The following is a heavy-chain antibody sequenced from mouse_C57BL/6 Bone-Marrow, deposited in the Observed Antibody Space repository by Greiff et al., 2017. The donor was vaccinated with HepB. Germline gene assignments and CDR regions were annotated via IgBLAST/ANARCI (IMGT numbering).Heavy chain of an antibody. CDR2: ISDGGSYT. CDR1: GFTFSSYA. V-gene: IGHV5-4*03. CDR3: ARGGPTIVTTWYFDV. Sequence: EVKLMESGGGLVKPGWSLKLSCAASGFTFSSYAMSWVRQTPEKRLEWVATISDGGSYTYYPDNVKGRFTISRDNAKNNLYLQMSHLKSEDTAMYYCARGGPTIVTTWYFDVWGTGTTVTVSS. D-gene: IGHD2-5*01. J-gene: IGHJ1*03.